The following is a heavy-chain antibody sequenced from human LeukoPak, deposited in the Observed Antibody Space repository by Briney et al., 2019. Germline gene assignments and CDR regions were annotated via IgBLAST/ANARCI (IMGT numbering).Heavy chain of an antibody. Sequence: GSSVKVSCKASGGTFSTYAVNWVRQAPGQGLEWMGGIIPLFGTANYAQKFQGRVTITTDESTSTAYMELSSLRSEDTAIYYCARVFARGGEISGSYYYYRGQGTLVTVSS. D-gene: IGHD3-10*01. CDR3: ARVFARGGEISGSYYYY. V-gene: IGHV1-69*05. CDR1: GGTFSTYA. CDR2: IIPLFGTA. J-gene: IGHJ4*02.